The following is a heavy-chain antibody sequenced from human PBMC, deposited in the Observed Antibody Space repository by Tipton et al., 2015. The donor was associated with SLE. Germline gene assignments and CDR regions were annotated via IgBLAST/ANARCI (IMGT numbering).Heavy chain of an antibody. D-gene: IGHD6-6*01. J-gene: IGHJ3*02. Sequence: LRLSCTVSGGSISSYYWSWIRQPAGKGLEWIGRIYTSGSTNYNPSLKSRVTTSVDTSKNQFSLKLSSVTAADTAVYYCARDKGSIAARPGAFDIWGQGTMVTVSS. CDR3: ARDKGSIAARPGAFDI. V-gene: IGHV4-4*07. CDR1: GGSISSYY. CDR2: IYTSGST.